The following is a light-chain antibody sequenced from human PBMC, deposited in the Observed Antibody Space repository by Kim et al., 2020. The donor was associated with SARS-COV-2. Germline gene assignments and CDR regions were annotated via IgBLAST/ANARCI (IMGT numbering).Light chain of an antibody. Sequence: SSELPQDPAVSVALGQTVRITCQGDSLRSYYATWYQQKPGQAPILVIYGKNNRPSGIPDRFSGSSSGNTASLTITGTQAGVEADYYCNSRDSNDNVVFGG. V-gene: IGLV3-19*01. CDR1: SLRSYY. CDR3: NSRDSNDNVV. CDR2: GKN. J-gene: IGLJ2*01.